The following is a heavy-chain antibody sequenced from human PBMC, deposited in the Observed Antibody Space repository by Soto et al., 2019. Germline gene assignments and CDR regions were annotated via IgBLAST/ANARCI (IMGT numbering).Heavy chain of an antibody. D-gene: IGHD2-15*01. CDR3: AKATATSGGAFEI. V-gene: IGHV3-23*01. Sequence: GGSLRLSCAVSGFICSSYDMSWVRQAPGKGLEWVSTILVGGSTPYEDSVKGRCTISRDTSKNTVYLQMNRLTGGDTAVYYCAKATATSGGAFEIYGQGTMVTVSS. CDR2: ILVGGST. J-gene: IGHJ3*02. CDR1: GFICSSYD.